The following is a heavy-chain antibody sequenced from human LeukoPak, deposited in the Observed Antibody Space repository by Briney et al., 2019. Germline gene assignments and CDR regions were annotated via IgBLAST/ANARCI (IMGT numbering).Heavy chain of an antibody. J-gene: IGHJ6*02. CDR1: GGAFSSGGYY. CDR3: ARDRYNSSGYYYYGMDV. V-gene: IGHV4-31*03. D-gene: IGHD3-22*01. CDR2: ISYSETT. Sequence: SQTLSLTCTVSGGAFSSGGYYWSCIRQHPGKGLEWIGYISYSETTYYNPSITSRVTIPLDTSKNQFSLKLSSVTAADTAVYYCARDRYNSSGYYYYGMDVWGQGTTVTVSS.